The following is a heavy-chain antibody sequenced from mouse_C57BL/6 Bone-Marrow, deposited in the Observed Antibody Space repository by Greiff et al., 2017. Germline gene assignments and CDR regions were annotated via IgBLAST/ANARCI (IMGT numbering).Heavy chain of an antibody. D-gene: IGHD1-1*01. CDR3: ARNYGSSYYYAMDY. CDR1: GFTFSDYG. V-gene: IGHV5-17*01. CDR2: ISSGSSTI. J-gene: IGHJ4*01. Sequence: EVKLVESGGGLVKPGGSLKLSCAASGFTFSDYGMHWVRQAPEKGLEWVAYISSGSSTIYYADTVKGRFTISRDNAKNTLVLQMTSLRYEETAMYYCARNYGSSYYYAMDYWGQGTSVTVSS.